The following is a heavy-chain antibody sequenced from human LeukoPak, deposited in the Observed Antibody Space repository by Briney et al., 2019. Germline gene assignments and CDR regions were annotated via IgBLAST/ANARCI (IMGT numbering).Heavy chain of an antibody. J-gene: IGHJ4*02. D-gene: IGHD2-21*01. CDR1: GFTFSSFE. CDR3: CGASFGY. Sequence: GGSLRLSCAASGFTFSSFEMNWVRQAPGKGLEWISYISSSGSSIYYADSVKGRFTISRDNAKNSMYLQMSSLRAEDTAVYYCCGASFGYWGQGMLVTVSS. V-gene: IGHV3-48*03. CDR2: ISSSGSSI.